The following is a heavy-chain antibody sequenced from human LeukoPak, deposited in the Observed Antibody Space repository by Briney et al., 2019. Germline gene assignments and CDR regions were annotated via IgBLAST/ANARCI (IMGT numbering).Heavy chain of an antibody. D-gene: IGHD2-2*03. CDR2: ITPSGGST. Sequence: GSVKVSCKASGYTFTSYYMHWVRQAPGQGLEWMGIITPSGGSTSYAQKFQGRVTMTRDTSTSTVYMELSSLRSEDTAVYYCARDLVVGYCSSTSCYDAWFDPWGQGTLVTVSS. V-gene: IGHV1-46*01. CDR3: ARDLVVGYCSSTSCYDAWFDP. J-gene: IGHJ5*02. CDR1: GYTFTSYY.